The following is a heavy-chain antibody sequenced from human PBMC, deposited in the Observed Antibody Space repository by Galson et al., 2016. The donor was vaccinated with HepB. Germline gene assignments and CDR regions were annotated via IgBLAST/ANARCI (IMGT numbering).Heavy chain of an antibody. CDR3: AGDWFSEGGYGLDV. CDR1: GYTLSEVN. J-gene: IGHJ6*02. CDR2: FDPEEGEE. Sequence: SVKVSCKVSGYTLSEVNIHWVRQIPGKGLEWVGGFDPEEGEEIHAQKFQGRVTMTEDTSTDTAYMELRSLRSDDTAIYYCAGDWFSEGGYGLDVWGQGTTVIVSS. D-gene: IGHD3-9*01. V-gene: IGHV1-24*01.